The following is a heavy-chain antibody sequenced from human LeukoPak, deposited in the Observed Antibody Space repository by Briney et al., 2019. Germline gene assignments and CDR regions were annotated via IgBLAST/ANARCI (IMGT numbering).Heavy chain of an antibody. D-gene: IGHD2-21*02. CDR3: ARWQYCGGDCYLDAFDI. Sequence: GGSLRLSRAASGFTFSSYSMNWIRQAPGKGLEWVSSISSSSSYIYYADSVKGRFTISRDNAKNSLYLQMNSLRAEDTAVYYCARWQYCGGDCYLDAFDIWGQGTMVTVSS. V-gene: IGHV3-21*01. CDR2: ISSSSSYI. CDR1: GFTFSSYS. J-gene: IGHJ3*02.